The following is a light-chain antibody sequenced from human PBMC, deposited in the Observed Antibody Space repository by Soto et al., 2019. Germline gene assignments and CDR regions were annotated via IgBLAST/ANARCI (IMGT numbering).Light chain of an antibody. CDR3: SSYAGSTFYV. Sequence: QSALTQPPSASGSPGQSVTISCTGTSSDVGGYNYVSWYQQHPGKAPKLMIYEVSKRPSGVPDRFSGSKSGNTASLTVSGLQAEDEAGYYCSSYAGSTFYVFGTGTKVTVL. J-gene: IGLJ1*01. CDR2: EVS. CDR1: SSDVGGYNY. V-gene: IGLV2-8*01.